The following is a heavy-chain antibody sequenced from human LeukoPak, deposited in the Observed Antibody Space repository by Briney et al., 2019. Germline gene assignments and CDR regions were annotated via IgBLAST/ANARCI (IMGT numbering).Heavy chain of an antibody. CDR3: AKDHYDYGDYHFDY. Sequence: GGSLRLSCAASGFTFSSYSMNWVRQAPGKGLEWVSSISSSSSYIYYADSVKGRFTISRDNSKNTLYLQMNSLRAEDTAVYYCAKDHYDYGDYHFDYWGQGTLVTVSS. J-gene: IGHJ4*02. D-gene: IGHD4-17*01. V-gene: IGHV3-21*01. CDR2: ISSSSSYI. CDR1: GFTFSSYS.